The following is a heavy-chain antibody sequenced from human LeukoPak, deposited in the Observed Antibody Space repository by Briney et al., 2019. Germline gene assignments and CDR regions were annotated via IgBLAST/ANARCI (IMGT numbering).Heavy chain of an antibody. Sequence: SETLSLTCTVSGGSISSYYWSWIRQPPGKGLEWIGYIYYSGSTNYNPSLKSRVTISVDTSKNQFSLKLSSVTAADTAVYYCASGYYDYVWGSVSGGGVNWFDPWGQGTPVTVSS. V-gene: IGHV4-59*08. CDR2: IYYSGST. CDR1: GGSISSYY. CDR3: ASGYYDYVWGSVSGGGVNWFDP. D-gene: IGHD3-16*01. J-gene: IGHJ5*02.